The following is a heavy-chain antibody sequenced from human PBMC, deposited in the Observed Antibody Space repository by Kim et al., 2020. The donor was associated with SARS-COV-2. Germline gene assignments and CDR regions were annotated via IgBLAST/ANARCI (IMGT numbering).Heavy chain of an antibody. J-gene: IGHJ4*02. D-gene: IGHD3-10*01. CDR1: GFTFGAHG. CDR3: ARVSPIYGSGSYLDY. CDR2: ISYDGTIK. V-gene: IGHV3-33*08. Sequence: GGSLRLSCAAPGFTFGAHGMHWVRQAPGKGLEWVGIISYDGTIKYYADSVKGRFTISRDNSKNTVYLEINSLRGEDTAVYFCARVSPIYGSGSYLDYWGQGTLVTVSS.